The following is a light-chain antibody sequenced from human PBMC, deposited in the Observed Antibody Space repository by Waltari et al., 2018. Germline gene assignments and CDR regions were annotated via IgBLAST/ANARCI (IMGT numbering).Light chain of an antibody. V-gene: IGKV2D-29*01. CDR1: QSLLHSDGKTY. J-gene: IGKJ4*01. CDR2: EVS. CDR3: MQTTLLPLT. Sequence: VMIQSPLSLSVTPGQSSSISCKSSQSLLHSDGKTYLNWYLQKPGQPPHLLIHEVSKRFSGVPDRFSGGGSGTDFTLKISRVEAEDVGIYYCMQTTLLPLTFGGGTKVEIK.